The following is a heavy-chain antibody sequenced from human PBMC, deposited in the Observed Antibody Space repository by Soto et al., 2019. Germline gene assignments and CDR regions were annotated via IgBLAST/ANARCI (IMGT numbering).Heavy chain of an antibody. CDR2: INAGNGKT. Sequence: QVQLVQSGAEVKKPGASVKVSCKASGYTFTSYAMHWVRQAPGQRLEWMGWINAGNGKTKYSQKFQGRVTITMDTSASTAYMELSSLRSEDTAVYYCARGPGGPDGPGDYWGQGTLVTVSS. V-gene: IGHV1-3*01. CDR3: ARGPGGPDGPGDY. D-gene: IGHD2-15*01. J-gene: IGHJ4*02. CDR1: GYTFTSYA.